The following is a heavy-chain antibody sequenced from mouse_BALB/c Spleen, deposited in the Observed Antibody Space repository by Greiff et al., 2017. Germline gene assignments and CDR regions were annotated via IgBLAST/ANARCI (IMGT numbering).Heavy chain of an antibody. V-gene: IGHV5-6-4*01. J-gene: IGHJ2*01. CDR3: TRGNDGFDY. D-gene: IGHD2-12*01. CDR1: GFTFSSYT. CDR2: ISSGGSYT. Sequence: EVMLVESGGGLVKPGGSLKLSCAASGFTFSSYTMSWVRQTPEKRLEWVATISSGGSYTYYPDSVKGRFTISRDNAKNTLYLQMSSLKSEDTAMYYCTRGNDGFDYWGQGTTLTVSS.